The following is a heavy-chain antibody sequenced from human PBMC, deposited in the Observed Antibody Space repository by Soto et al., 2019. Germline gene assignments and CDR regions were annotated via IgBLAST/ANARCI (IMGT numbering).Heavy chain of an antibody. Sequence: EVLLVQSGGGLVQPGGSLRLSCAPSGFSVTSNYMAWVRQAPGKGLEWVSVIYTGSTTHHADSVKGRFTISRDSSSNTLYLQMSSPRVEDTALYYCARGYWVEGYGAGTYFDYWGHGTLVTVSS. CDR2: IYTGSTT. CDR1: GFSVTSNY. D-gene: IGHD2-15*01. CDR3: ARGYWVEGYGAGTYFDY. V-gene: IGHV3-66*01. J-gene: IGHJ4*01.